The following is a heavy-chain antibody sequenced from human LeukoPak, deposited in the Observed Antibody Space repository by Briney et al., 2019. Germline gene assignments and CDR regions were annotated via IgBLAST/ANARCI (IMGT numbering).Heavy chain of an antibody. J-gene: IGHJ5*02. CDR1: GGSFSGYY. CDR2: INHSGST. CDR3: ARERDDYSNYNWFDP. D-gene: IGHD4-11*01. V-gene: IGHV4-34*01. Sequence: PSETLSLTCAVYGGSFSGYYWSWIRQPPGKGLKGSGEINHSGSTNYNPSLKSRVTISVDTSKNQLALKLSSVTAADTAVYYCARERDDYSNYNWFDPWGQGTLVTVSS.